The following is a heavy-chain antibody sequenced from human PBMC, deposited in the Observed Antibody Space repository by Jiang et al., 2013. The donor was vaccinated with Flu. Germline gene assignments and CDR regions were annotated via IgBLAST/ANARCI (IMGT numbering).Heavy chain of an antibody. J-gene: IGHJ4*02. V-gene: IGHV6-1*01. CDR2: TYYRSKWYN. CDR1: GDSVSSDNAI. Sequence: QTLSLTCAISGDSVSSDNAIWNWFRQSPSRGLEWLGRTYYRSKWYNEYAVSVKSRITINPDTSRNQFSLQLNSVTPEDTAVYYCARGWYGNNWFFDYWGQGTLVTVSS. CDR3: ARGWYGNNWFFDY. D-gene: IGHD5-24*01.